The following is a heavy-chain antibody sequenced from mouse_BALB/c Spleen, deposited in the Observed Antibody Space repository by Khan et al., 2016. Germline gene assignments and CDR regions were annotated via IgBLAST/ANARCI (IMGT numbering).Heavy chain of an antibody. V-gene: IGHV1-87*01. Sequence: VQLQESGAELARPGASVKLSCKASGYTFTSYWMQWVKQRPGQGLEWIGAIYPGDGDTRYTQKFKDKATLTADKSSSTAYMQLSSLASEDSVVYYSARGIPPDYWGQGTTLTVSS. J-gene: IGHJ2*01. CDR1: GYTFTSYW. CDR2: IYPGDGDT. CDR3: ARGIPPDY.